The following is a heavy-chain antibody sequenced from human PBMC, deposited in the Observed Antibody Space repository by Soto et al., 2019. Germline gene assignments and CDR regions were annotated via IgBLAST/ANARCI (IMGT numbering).Heavy chain of an antibody. D-gene: IGHD1-26*01. CDR1: GFTFSNYG. CDR3: AKVGSFYVPRSPFDS. Sequence: GGSLRLSCAASGFTFSNYGRKGVRQGTGKGLEWVSGISGNSGLTYYTEYATGSFTISRDNSKNTLFLQMSALRDEETAIYYCAKVGSFYVPRSPFDSWGRGIVVTVSS. J-gene: IGHJ4*02. CDR2: ISGNSGLT. V-gene: IGHV3-23*01.